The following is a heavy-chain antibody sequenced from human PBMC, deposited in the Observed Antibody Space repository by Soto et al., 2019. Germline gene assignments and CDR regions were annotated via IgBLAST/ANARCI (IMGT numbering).Heavy chain of an antibody. D-gene: IGHD1-1*01. J-gene: IGHJ4*02. Sequence: SGGSLRLSCAASGFTFRTYGMHWVRQAPGRGLEWVTIIASDGRTKYYADSVRGRFTISRDNSKNTLYLQMDSLSAEDTAVYYCARKPETGTTVPFDYWGQGTLVTVSS. CDR2: IASDGRTK. CDR3: ARKPETGTTVPFDY. V-gene: IGHV3-30*03. CDR1: GFTFRTYG.